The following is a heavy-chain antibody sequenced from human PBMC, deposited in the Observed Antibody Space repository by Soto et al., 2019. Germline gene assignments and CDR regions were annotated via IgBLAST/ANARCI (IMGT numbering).Heavy chain of an antibody. J-gene: IGHJ6*02. CDR3: ARVTPIYLSAYYGMDV. D-gene: IGHD6-19*01. CDR2: IYHSGST. Sequence: SQTLSLICAVFGGSISSSNWWGWVRQPPGKGLEWIGEIYHSGSTKYNPSVKSRVTRSLDKSKNQFSRKLSCVSAAHQAEYYCARVTPIYLSAYYGMDVWGQGATVTVSS. CDR1: GGSISSSNW. V-gene: IGHV4-4*02.